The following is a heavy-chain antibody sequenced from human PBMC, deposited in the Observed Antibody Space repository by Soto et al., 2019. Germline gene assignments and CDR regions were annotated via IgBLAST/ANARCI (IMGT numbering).Heavy chain of an antibody. D-gene: IGHD3-10*01. V-gene: IGHV4-59*01. CDR2: IYYTGST. Sequence: QVQLQESGPGLVKPSETLSLTCTVSGGSISGYYWNWIRQPPGKGLEWIGYIYYTGSTNYNPSLESRVTIAVDTATNQFSLKLSSVTAADTAVYYCANGSFRSGGYYSDFDYWGQGTLVTVSS. J-gene: IGHJ4*02. CDR1: GGSISGYY. CDR3: ANGSFRSGGYYSDFDY.